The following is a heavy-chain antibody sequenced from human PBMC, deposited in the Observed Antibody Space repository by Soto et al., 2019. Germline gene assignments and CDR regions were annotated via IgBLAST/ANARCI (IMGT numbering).Heavy chain of an antibody. D-gene: IGHD3-10*01. CDR3: ARDVNYYGSGSSIDY. J-gene: IGHJ4*02. Sequence: PRGSLRLSCAASGFTFSSYSMNWVRQAPGKGLEWVSYISSSSSTIYYADSVKGRFTISRDNAKNSLYLQMNSLRDEDTAVYYCARDVNYYGSGSSIDYWGQGTLVTVSS. CDR2: ISSSSSTI. CDR1: GFTFSSYS. V-gene: IGHV3-48*02.